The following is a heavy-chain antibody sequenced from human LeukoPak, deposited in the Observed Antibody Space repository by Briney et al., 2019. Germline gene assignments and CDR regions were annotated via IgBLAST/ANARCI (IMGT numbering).Heavy chain of an antibody. Sequence: ASVKVSCKAAGYTFTSYGISWVRQAPGQGLEWMGWISAYNGNTNYAQKLQGRVTMTTDTSTSTAYMELRSLRSDDTAVYYCARGYKGSSWQYNWFDPWGQGTLVTVSS. CDR3: ARGYKGSSWQYNWFDP. CDR1: GYTFTSYG. D-gene: IGHD6-13*01. CDR2: ISAYNGNT. J-gene: IGHJ5*02. V-gene: IGHV1-18*01.